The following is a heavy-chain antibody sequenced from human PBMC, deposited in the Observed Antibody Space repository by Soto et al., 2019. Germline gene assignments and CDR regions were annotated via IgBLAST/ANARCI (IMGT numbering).Heavy chain of an antibody. J-gene: IGHJ4*02. V-gene: IGHV1-2*02. CDR2: INPKSGGT. CDR1: GYTFTVYY. CDR3: ARDLAKGGGSAGFDY. D-gene: IGHD1-26*01. Sequence: ASVKVSCKASGYTFTVYYMHWVRQAPGQGLEWMGWINPKSGGTMYPQKFQGRVTMTWDTSISTAYMALTRLRSDDTAVYYCARDLAKGGGSAGFDYWGQGTLVTVSS.